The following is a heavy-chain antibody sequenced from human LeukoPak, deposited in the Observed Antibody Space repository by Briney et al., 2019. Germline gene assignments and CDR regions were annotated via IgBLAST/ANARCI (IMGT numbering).Heavy chain of an antibody. CDR2: IIPIFGTA. J-gene: IGHJ4*02. CDR1: GGTFSSYA. Sequence: SVKVSCKASGGTFSSYAISWVRQAPGQGLEWMGGIIPIFGTANYAQKFQGRVTITADESTSTAYMELSSLRSEDTAVYYCASNAERYYDILTDGFDYWGQGTLVTVSS. CDR3: ASNAERYYDILTDGFDY. V-gene: IGHV1-69*13. D-gene: IGHD3-9*01.